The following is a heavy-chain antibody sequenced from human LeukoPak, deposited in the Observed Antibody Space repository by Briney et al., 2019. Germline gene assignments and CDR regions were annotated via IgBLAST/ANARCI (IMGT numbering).Heavy chain of an antibody. V-gene: IGHV5-51*01. CDR2: IYPYDSEI. CDR3: ARRIGSGWYDY. J-gene: IGHJ4*02. Sequence: GESLKISCKGSGYIFTSYSIAWVRQMPGKGLEWMGVIYPYDSEIRYSPSFQGQVTISADKSISTAYLQWSSLKASDTAMYYCARRIGSGWYDYWGQGTLVTVSS. CDR1: GYIFTSYS. D-gene: IGHD6-19*01.